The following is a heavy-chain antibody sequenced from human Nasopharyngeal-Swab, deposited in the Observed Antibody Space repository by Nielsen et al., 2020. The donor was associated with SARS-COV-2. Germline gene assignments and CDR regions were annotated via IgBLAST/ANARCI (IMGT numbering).Heavy chain of an antibody. V-gene: IGHV1-18*01. CDR2: ISAYNGNT. D-gene: IGHD6-6*01. CDR1: GGTFSSYA. CDR3: ARLTDPREYSSSDAEDY. J-gene: IGHJ4*02. Sequence: ASVKVSCQASGGTFSSYAISWVRQAPGQGLEWMGWISAYNGNTNYAQKLQGRVTMTTDTSTSTAYMELRSLRSDDTAVYYCARLTDPREYSSSDAEDYWGQGTLVTVSS.